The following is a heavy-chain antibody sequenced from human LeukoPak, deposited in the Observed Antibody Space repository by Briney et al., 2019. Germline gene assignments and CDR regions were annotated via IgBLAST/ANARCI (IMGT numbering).Heavy chain of an antibody. CDR1: GYTFTSYD. CDR3: ATEYLPLAFEYDSSGYHDAFDI. D-gene: IGHD3-22*01. Sequence: ASVKVSCTASGYTFTSYDINWVRQATGQGLEWMGWMNPNSGNTGYAQKFQGRVSMTRNTSITTAYMELSSLRSEDTAVYYCATEYLPLAFEYDSSGYHDAFDIWGQGTMVTVSS. V-gene: IGHV1-8*01. J-gene: IGHJ3*02. CDR2: MNPNSGNT.